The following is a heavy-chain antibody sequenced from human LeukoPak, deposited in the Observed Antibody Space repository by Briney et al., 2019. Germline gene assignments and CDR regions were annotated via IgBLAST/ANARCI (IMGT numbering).Heavy chain of an antibody. CDR2: ISYDGSNK. V-gene: IGHV3-30*18. Sequence: PSGGSLRLSCAPSGFTFSSYGTTWVRPAPGKGPEWGAVISYDGSNKYYADSVKGRFTISRDNSKNTLYLQMNSLRAEDTAVYYCAKDRRYYDSHDAFDIWGQGTMVTVSS. CDR3: AKDRRYYDSHDAFDI. J-gene: IGHJ3*02. CDR1: GFTFSSYG. D-gene: IGHD3-22*01.